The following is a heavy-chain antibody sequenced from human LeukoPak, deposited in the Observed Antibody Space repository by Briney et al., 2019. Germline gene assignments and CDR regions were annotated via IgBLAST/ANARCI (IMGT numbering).Heavy chain of an antibody. V-gene: IGHV3-66*02. Sequence: GGSLRLSCAASGFTVSSNYMSWVRRAPGEGLERASVIYSGGSTYYADSVKGRFTISRDNSKNTLYLQMNSLRAEDTAVCYCAGTAAGTRWFDPWGQGTLVTVSS. CDR3: AGTAAGTRWFDP. CDR1: GFTVSSNY. J-gene: IGHJ5*02. D-gene: IGHD6-13*01. CDR2: IYSGGST.